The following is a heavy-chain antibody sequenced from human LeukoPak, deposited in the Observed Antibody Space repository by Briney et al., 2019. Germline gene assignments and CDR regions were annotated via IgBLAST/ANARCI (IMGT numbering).Heavy chain of an antibody. CDR2: IPTSGST. J-gene: IGHJ2*01. V-gene: IGHV4-4*07. D-gene: IGHD1-26*01. CDR3: ARTYSGNHGRYFDL. Sequence: PSETLSLTCTVSGGSISSYYWRWIRQPAGKGLEWIGRIPTSGSTNYNPSLKSRVAMSVDTSKNQFSLKLCSVTAADTAVYYCARTYSGNHGRYFDLWGRGTLVTVSS. CDR1: GGSISSYY.